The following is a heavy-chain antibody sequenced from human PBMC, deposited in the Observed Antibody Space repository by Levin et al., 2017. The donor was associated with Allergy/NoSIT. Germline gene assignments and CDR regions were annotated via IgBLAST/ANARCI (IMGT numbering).Heavy chain of an antibody. V-gene: IGHV4-31*03. Sequence: SETLSLTCTVSGGSISSGAYYWSWIRQHPGKGLEWIGYIYYNGSAYYNPSLKSRVTISVDTSKNQFSLKLSSVTAADTAVYYCARGPFYYDTSGLNFDYWGQGTLVAVSS. CDR2: IYYNGSA. CDR1: GGSISSGAYY. J-gene: IGHJ4*02. D-gene: IGHD3-22*01. CDR3: ARGPFYYDTSGLNFDY.